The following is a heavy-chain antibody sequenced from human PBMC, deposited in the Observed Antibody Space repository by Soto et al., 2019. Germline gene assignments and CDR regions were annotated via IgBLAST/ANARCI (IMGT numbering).Heavy chain of an antibody. D-gene: IGHD2-15*01. CDR1: GFTFSSYG. Sequence: PGGSLRLSCAASGFTFSSYGMHWVRQAPGKGLEWVAVIGYDGGEKDYADSVKGRFTISRDNSKNTVYVQMNSVRVEDTAVYYCARDIDSTFDHWGQGTLVTVSS. CDR2: IGYDGGEK. CDR3: ARDIDSTFDH. V-gene: IGHV3-33*01. J-gene: IGHJ4*02.